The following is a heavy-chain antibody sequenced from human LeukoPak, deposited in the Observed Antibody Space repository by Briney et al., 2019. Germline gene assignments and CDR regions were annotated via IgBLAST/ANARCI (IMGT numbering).Heavy chain of an antibody. Sequence: PGGSLRLSCAASGFTLSSYWMSWIRQAPGRGVEGVANIKQDGSEKYYPDSVKARFTLSRDNAKNSLYLQMNSLRVEDTAMYYCAADSGGSRYWGQGTLATVSS. CDR3: AADSGGSRY. CDR1: GFTLSSYW. CDR2: IKQDGSEK. J-gene: IGHJ4*02. D-gene: IGHD2-15*01. V-gene: IGHV3-7*01.